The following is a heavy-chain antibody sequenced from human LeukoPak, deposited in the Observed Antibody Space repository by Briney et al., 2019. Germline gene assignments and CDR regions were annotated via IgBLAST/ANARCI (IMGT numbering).Heavy chain of an antibody. Sequence: GGSLRLSCAGSGFTFTDYYMTWVRQAPGKGLEWVGNIKQDGSDKHYMDSVKGRFTISRDNTKNSVYLQMSSLRAEDTAVYYCARGVSGSGPDYWGQGTLVTVSS. CDR2: IKQDGSDK. J-gene: IGHJ4*02. CDR1: GFTFTDYY. CDR3: ARGVSGSGPDY. D-gene: IGHD2-15*01. V-gene: IGHV3-7*03.